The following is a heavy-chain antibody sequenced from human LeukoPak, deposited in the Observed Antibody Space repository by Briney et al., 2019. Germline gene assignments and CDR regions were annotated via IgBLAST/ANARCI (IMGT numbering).Heavy chain of an antibody. Sequence: SETLSLTCTVSGGSISSSSYYWGWIRQPPGKGLEWIGSIYYSGSTYYNPSLKSRVTISVDMSKNQFSLKLGSVTAADTAVYYCARDAVAGPYYYYYMDVWGKGTTVTVSS. J-gene: IGHJ6*03. D-gene: IGHD6-19*01. CDR2: IYYSGST. CDR1: GGSISSSSYY. CDR3: ARDAVAGPYYYYYMDV. V-gene: IGHV4-39*07.